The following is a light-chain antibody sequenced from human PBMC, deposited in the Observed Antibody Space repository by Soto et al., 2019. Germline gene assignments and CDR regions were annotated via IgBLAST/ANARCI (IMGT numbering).Light chain of an antibody. CDR2: GAS. CDR3: QQWGSSRGT. Sequence: EVVLTQSPTTLSLSPGDRATLCCGASQSVSSYLALYQQQPGQAPRLLIYGASIRATGIPDRFSGSGSGTDFTLTISRLEPEDCAGDYCQQWGSSRGTSGQVAKV. CDR1: QSVSSY. J-gene: IGKJ1*01. V-gene: IGKV3-20*01.